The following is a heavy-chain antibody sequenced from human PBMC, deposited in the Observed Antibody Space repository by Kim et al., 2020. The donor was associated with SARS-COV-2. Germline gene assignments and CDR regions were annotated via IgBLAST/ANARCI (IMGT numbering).Heavy chain of an antibody. J-gene: IGHJ4*02. D-gene: IGHD2-21*01. Sequence: SVKVSCKASGGTFSSYAISWVRQAPGQGLEWMGGIIPIFGTANYAQKFQGRVTITADESTSTAYMELSSLRSEDTAVYYCAREAYCGGDCYSNFDYWGQGTLVTVSS. CDR3: AREAYCGGDCYSNFDY. CDR1: GGTFSSYA. V-gene: IGHV1-69*13. CDR2: IIPIFGTA.